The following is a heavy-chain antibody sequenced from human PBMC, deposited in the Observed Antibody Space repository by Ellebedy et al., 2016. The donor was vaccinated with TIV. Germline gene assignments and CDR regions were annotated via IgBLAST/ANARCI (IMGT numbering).Heavy chain of an antibody. V-gene: IGHV4-4*02. Sequence: SETLSLTCAVSGGSISSSNWWSWVRQPPGKGLEWLGEIYHSGSTNYNPSLKSRVTISVDTSKNQFSLKLSSVTAADTAVYYCARDRIVVVPAAIYYYYYGMDVWGQGTTVTVSS. J-gene: IGHJ6*02. CDR3: ARDRIVVVPAAIYYYYYGMDV. CDR2: IYHSGST. CDR1: GGSISSSNW. D-gene: IGHD2-2*01.